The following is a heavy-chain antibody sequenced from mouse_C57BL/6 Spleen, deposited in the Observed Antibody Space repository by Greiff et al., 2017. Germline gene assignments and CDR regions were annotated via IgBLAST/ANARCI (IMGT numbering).Heavy chain of an antibody. CDR2: IYPGSGST. CDR1: GYTFTSYW. J-gene: IGHJ3*01. V-gene: IGHV1-55*01. Sequence: VQLQQPGAELVKPGASVKMSCKASGYTFTSYWITWVKQRPGQGLEWIGDIYPGSGSTNYNEKFKSKATLPVDTSSSTAYMQLISLTSGDSSVFYCARAKVACAYWGQGTLVTVSA. CDR3: ARAKVACAY. D-gene: IGHD1-1*02.